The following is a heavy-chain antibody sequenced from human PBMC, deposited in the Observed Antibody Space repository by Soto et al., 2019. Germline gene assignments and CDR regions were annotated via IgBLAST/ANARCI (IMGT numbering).Heavy chain of an antibody. V-gene: IGHV1-3*01. J-gene: IGHJ6*02. Sequence: ASVKVSCKASGYTFTSYAMHWVRQAPGQRLEWMGWINAGNGNTKYSQRFQGRVTITRDTSASTAYMELSSLRSEDTAVYYCAGRGVWSAQPGAGPNYYYYYGMDVWGQGTTVTVSS. CDR2: INAGNGNT. CDR3: AGRGVWSAQPGAGPNYYYYYGMDV. CDR1: GYTFTSYA. D-gene: IGHD3-3*01.